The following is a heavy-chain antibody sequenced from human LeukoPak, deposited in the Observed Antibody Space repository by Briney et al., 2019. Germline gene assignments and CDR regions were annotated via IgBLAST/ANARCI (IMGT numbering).Heavy chain of an antibody. J-gene: IGHJ3*02. CDR2: ISPYNGDS. D-gene: IGHD2-15*01. Sequence: GASVKVSCKPSGFTFNTYDFNWVRQAPGQGLEWVGWISPYNGDSKYAQRLQGRVTMTTDASTSTAYMELRSLRSDDTAVYYCTRYCSGGDCYAYDAFDIWGQGTMVTVSS. CDR3: TRYCSGGDCYAYDAFDI. CDR1: GFTFNTYD. V-gene: IGHV1-18*01.